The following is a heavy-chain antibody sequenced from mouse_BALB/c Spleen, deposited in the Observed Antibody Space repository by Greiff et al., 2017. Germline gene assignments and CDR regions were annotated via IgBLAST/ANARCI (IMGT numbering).Heavy chain of an antibody. D-gene: IGHD2-4*01. CDR3: NAVYDYERGTLAY. CDR2: IDPENGDT. J-gene: IGHJ3*01. V-gene: IGHV14-4*02. CDR1: GFNIKDYY. Sequence: VQLQQSGAELVRSGASVKLSCTASGFNIKDYYMHWVKQRPEQGLEWIGWIDPENGDTEYAPKFQGKATMTADTSSNTAYLQLSSLTSEDTAVYYCNAVYDYERGTLAYWGQGTLVTVSA.